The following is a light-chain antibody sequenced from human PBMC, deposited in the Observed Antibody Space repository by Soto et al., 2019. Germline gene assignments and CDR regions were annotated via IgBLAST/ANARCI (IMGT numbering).Light chain of an antibody. J-gene: IGKJ4*01. Sequence: EIVLTQSPGTLSLSPGERAILSCRASQSVSSSYLAWYQQKPGQAPRHLIYGASSRATGIPDRFSGSGSGTDFTLTISRLEPEDFAVYYCHQYDSSPLTFGGGTKVEIK. CDR1: QSVSSSY. CDR3: HQYDSSPLT. CDR2: GAS. V-gene: IGKV3-20*01.